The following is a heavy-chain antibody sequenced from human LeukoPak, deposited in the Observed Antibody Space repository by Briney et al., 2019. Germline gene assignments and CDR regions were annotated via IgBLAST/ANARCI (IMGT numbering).Heavy chain of an antibody. CDR2: INHSGST. V-gene: IGHV4-34*01. Sequence: SETLSLTCAVYGGSFSGYCWSWIRQPPGKGLEWIGEINHSGSTNYNPSLKSRVTISVDTSKNQFSLKLSSVTAADTAVYYCARGTIFGVVILTNYFDYWGQGTLVTVSS. J-gene: IGHJ4*02. CDR3: ARGTIFGVVILTNYFDY. D-gene: IGHD3-3*01. CDR1: GGSFSGYC.